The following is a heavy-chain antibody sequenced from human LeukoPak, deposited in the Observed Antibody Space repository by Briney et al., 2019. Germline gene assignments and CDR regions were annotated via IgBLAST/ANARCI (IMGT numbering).Heavy chain of an antibody. CDR2: ISSSSSTI. D-gene: IGHD3-10*01. CDR3: ARDHSPNYYGSGSYFDY. Sequence: GGSLRLSCAASGFTFSSYSMNWVRQAPGKGLEWVSYISSSSSTIYYADSVKGRFTISRDNAKNSLYLQMNSLRAEDTAVYYCARDHSPNYYGSGSYFDYWGQGTLVTVSS. J-gene: IGHJ4*02. CDR1: GFTFSSYS. V-gene: IGHV3-48*01.